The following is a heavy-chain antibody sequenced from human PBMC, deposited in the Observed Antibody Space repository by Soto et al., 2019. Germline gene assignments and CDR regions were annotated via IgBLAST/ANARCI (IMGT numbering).Heavy chain of an antibody. J-gene: IGHJ6*03. CDR3: ARVFGDTAQEYHYYYYMDV. CDR1: GFTFSSYG. D-gene: IGHD5-18*01. V-gene: IGHV3-33*01. CDR2: IWYDGSNK. Sequence: PGGSLRLSCAASGFTFSSYGMHWVRQAPGKGLEWVAVIWYDGSNKYYADSVKGRFTISRDNSKNTLYLQMNSLRAEDTAVYYCARVFGDTAQEYHYYYYMDVWGKGTTVTVSS.